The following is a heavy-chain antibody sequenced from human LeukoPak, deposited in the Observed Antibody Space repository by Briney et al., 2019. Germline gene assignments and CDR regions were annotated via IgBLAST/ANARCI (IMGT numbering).Heavy chain of an antibody. D-gene: IGHD3-10*01. CDR2: IYPGDSDT. V-gene: IGHV5-51*01. Sequence: GESLQISCKGSGYSFTSYWIGWVRQMPGKGLEWMGIIYPGDSDTRYSPSFQGQVTISADKSISTAYLQWSSLKASDTAMYYCARHRYYGSGSYTTRPFDYWGQGTLVTVSS. CDR3: ARHRYYGSGSYTTRPFDY. J-gene: IGHJ4*02. CDR1: GYSFTSYW.